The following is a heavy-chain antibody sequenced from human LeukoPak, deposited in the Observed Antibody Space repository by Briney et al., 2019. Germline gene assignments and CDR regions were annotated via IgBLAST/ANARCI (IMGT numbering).Heavy chain of an antibody. CDR1: GGSISSYY. Sequence: SETLSLTCTFSGGSISSYYWSWIRQPAGKGLEWIGRIHTSGGTNYNPSLKSRVTMSVDTSKNQFSLKLRSVTAADTAVYYCARDGTFGGVPSGDFDYWGQGTLVTVSS. CDR2: IHTSGGT. J-gene: IGHJ4*02. CDR3: ARDGTFGGVPSGDFDY. D-gene: IGHD3-16*01. V-gene: IGHV4-4*07.